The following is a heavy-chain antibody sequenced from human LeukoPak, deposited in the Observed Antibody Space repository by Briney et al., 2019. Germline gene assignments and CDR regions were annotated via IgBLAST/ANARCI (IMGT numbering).Heavy chain of an antibody. D-gene: IGHD3-3*01. CDR1: GYTFINYD. CDR2: MNPNSGNA. CDR3: ARAPGYDFWTRPYYYYYMDV. J-gene: IGHJ6*03. Sequence: GASVKVSCKASGYTFINYDINRVRQATGQGLEWMGWMNPNSGNAGYAQKFQGRVTMTRNTSVSTAYMELSSLRSEDTAVYYCARAPGYDFWTRPYYYYYMDVWGNGTTVTVSS. V-gene: IGHV1-8*01.